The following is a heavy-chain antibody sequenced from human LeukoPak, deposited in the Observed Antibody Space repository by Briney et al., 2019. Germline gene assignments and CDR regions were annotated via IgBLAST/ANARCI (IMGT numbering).Heavy chain of an antibody. J-gene: IGHJ3*02. V-gene: IGHV1-18*01. CDR2: ISAYNGDT. D-gene: IGHD6-19*01. Sequence: ASVKVSCKASGYTFTSYGISWVRHAPGQGLEWMGWISAYNGDTNYAQKLHGRVTITTNTSTSTAYMDLRSLRSDDTAVYYCARGLQENLAWLQAFSSFDIWGQGTMVTVSS. CDR1: GYTFTSYG. CDR3: ARGLQENLAWLQAFSSFDI.